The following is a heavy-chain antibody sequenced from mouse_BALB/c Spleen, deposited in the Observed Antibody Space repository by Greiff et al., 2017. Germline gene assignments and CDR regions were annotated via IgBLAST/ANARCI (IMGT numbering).Heavy chain of an antibody. CDR3: ARDWDY. Sequence: VQLKESGGGLVQPGGSLKLSCAASGFTFSSYTMSWVRQTPEKRLEWVAYISNGGGSTYYPDTVKGRFTISRDNAKNTLYLQMSSLKSEDTAMYYCARDWDYWGQGTTLTVSS. CDR2: ISNGGGST. J-gene: IGHJ2*01. D-gene: IGHD4-1*01. V-gene: IGHV5-12-2*01. CDR1: GFTFSSYT.